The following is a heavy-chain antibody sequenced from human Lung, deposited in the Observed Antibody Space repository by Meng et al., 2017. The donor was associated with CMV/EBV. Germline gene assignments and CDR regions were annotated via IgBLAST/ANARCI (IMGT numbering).Heavy chain of an antibody. CDR3: AREAGTFPGGFDI. J-gene: IGHJ3*02. V-gene: IGHV3-74*01. D-gene: IGHD1-14*01. CDR2: IRGDGKDI. CDR1: EFTFSSHW. Sequence: GEXXKISCAASEFTFSSHWIHWVRQAPGKGLVWVSHIRGDGKDIGYAGSVKGRFTISRDNAKNTAYLQMNSLRAEDTAVYYCAREAGTFPGGFDIWGQGKXV.